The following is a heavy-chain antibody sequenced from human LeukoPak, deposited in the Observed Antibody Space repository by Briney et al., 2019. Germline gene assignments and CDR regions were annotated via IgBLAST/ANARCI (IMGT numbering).Heavy chain of an antibody. V-gene: IGHV1-69*13. CDR2: IIPILGTA. Sequence: SVKVSCKASGGTFSSYAISWVRQAPGQGLEWMGGIIPILGTANYAQKFQGRVTITADESTSTAYMELSSLRSEDTAVYYCARLSQYYYDSSGYPNFDYWGQGTLVTVSS. J-gene: IGHJ4*02. D-gene: IGHD3-22*01. CDR3: ARLSQYYYDSSGYPNFDY. CDR1: GGTFSSYA.